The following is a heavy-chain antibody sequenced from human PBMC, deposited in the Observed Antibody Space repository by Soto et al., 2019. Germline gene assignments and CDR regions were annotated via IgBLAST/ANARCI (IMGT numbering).Heavy chain of an antibody. V-gene: IGHV3-23*01. D-gene: IGHD3-16*01. Sequence: EMQLLESGGGLVQPGGSLRLSCSASGFTFSTYAMSWVRQAPGKGLEWVSAISATGGGTYYADSVKGRFTISRDNSKSTLYLQMNSLRAEDTALYYCAKDHWGCYSGQGTLVTVSS. CDR3: AKDHWGCY. CDR2: ISATGGGT. CDR1: GFTFSTYA. J-gene: IGHJ4*02.